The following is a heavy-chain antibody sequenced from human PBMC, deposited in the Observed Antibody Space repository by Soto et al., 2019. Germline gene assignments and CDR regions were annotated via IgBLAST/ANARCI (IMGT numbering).Heavy chain of an antibody. D-gene: IGHD6-6*01. J-gene: IGHJ6*02. CDR2: IDPSDSYT. CDR1: GYSFTSYW. CDR3: ARHWGSSSSDYYYYGMDV. Sequence: PGESLKISCKGSGYSFTSYWISWVRQMPGKGREWMGRIDPSDSYTNYSPSFQGHVTISADKSISTAYLQWSSLKASDTAMYYCARHWGSSSSDYYYYGMDVWGQGTTVTVSS. V-gene: IGHV5-10-1*01.